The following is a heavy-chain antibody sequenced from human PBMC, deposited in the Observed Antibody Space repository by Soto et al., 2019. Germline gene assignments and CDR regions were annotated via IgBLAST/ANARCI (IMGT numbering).Heavy chain of an antibody. D-gene: IGHD2-8*01. CDR2: IIPIFGTA. J-gene: IGHJ6*03. V-gene: IGHV1-69*06. Sequence: SVKVSCKASGGTFSSYAISWVRQAPGQGLEWMGGIIPIFGTANYAQKFQGRVTITADKSTSTAYMELSSLRSEDTAVYYCARDLKPRYCTNGVCYSTDYYYYMDVWGKGTTVTVSS. CDR1: GGTFSSYA. CDR3: ARDLKPRYCTNGVCYSTDYYYYMDV.